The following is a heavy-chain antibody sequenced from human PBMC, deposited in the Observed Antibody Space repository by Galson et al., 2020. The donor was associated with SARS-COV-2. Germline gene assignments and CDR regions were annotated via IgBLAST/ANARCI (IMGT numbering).Heavy chain of an antibody. CDR2: ISSNGART. D-gene: IGHD1-26*01. CDR1: GFTFSNYA. Sequence: GGSLRLSCAASGFTFSNYAMSWVRQAPGKGLEWVSAISSNGARTHYADSVKGRFTISRDNSKSTLYLQMTSLRAEDTALYYCAKEEKNREADAFDIWGQGTMVTVSS. V-gene: IGHV3-23*01. CDR3: AKEEKNREADAFDI. J-gene: IGHJ3*02.